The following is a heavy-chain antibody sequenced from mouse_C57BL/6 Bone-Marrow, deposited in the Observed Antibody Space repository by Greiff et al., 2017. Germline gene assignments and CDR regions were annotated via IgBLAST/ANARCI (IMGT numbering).Heavy chain of an antibody. CDR1: GFTFSSYT. CDR2: ISGGGGNT. V-gene: IGHV5-9*01. J-gene: IGHJ1*01. D-gene: IGHD1-1*01. CDR3: STQYTTILAAKYFVD. Sequence: EVNVVQSGGGLVKPGGSLKLSCAASGFTFSSYTMSWVRQTPEKRLQWVAAISGGGGNTFSPDSVQGRFTISRDNAKNILYLQMSRLRSEDTASDYGSTQYTTILAAKYFVDWGAGATVTVAS.